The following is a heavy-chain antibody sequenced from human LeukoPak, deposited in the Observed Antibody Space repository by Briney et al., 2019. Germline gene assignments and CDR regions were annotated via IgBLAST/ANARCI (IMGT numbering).Heavy chain of an antibody. J-gene: IGHJ4*02. CDR3: ARRGAAPRGDFDY. CDR2: IYYSGST. Sequence: SETLSLTCTVSGGSISSSSYYWGWIGQPPGKGLEWIGSIYYSGSTYYNPSLKSRVTISVDTSKNQFSLKLSSVTAADTAVYYCARRGAAPRGDFDYWGQRTLVTVSS. CDR1: GGSISSSSYY. V-gene: IGHV4-39*01. D-gene: IGHD6-6*01.